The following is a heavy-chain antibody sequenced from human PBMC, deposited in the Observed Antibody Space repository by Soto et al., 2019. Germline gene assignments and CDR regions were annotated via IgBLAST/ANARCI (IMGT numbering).Heavy chain of an antibody. CDR3: ARDMRDYYYYGMDV. CDR2: IYYSGST. D-gene: IGHD2-2*01. CDR1: GGSVSSGSYY. Sequence: PSETLSLTCTVSGGSVSSGSYYWSWIRQPPGKGLEWIGYIYYSGSTNYNPSLKSRVTISVDTSKNQFSLKLSSVTAADTAVYYCARDMRDYYYYGMDVWGQGTTVNVAS. V-gene: IGHV4-61*01. J-gene: IGHJ6*02.